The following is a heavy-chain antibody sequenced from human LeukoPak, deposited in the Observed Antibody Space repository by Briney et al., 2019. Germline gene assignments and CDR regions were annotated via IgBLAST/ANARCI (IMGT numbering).Heavy chain of an antibody. J-gene: IGHJ4*02. CDR2: INPNSGGT. D-gene: IGHD3-16*02. V-gene: IGHV1-2*02. Sequence: VASVKVSCKASAYTFTGYYMHWVRQAPGQGLEWMGWINPNSGGTSYAQKFQGRVTMTRDPSIRTAYMELSRLRSDDTAVHYCASFGDTYYDYLWGSYPDYWGQGTLVTVSS. CDR3: ASFGDTYYDYLWGSYPDY. CDR1: AYTFTGYY.